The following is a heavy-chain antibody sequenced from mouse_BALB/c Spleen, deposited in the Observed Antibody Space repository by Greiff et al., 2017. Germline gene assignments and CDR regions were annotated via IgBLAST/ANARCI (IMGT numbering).Heavy chain of an antibody. V-gene: IGHV3-6*02. CDR2: ISYDGSN. Sequence: ESGPGLVKPSQSLSLTCSVTGYSITSGYYWNWIRQFPGNKLEWMGYISYDGSNNYNPSLKNRISITRDTSKNQFFLKLNSVTTEDTATYDCAREGDGYPAWFAYWGQGTLVTVSA. CDR3: AREGDGYPAWFAY. CDR1: GYSITSGYY. J-gene: IGHJ3*01. D-gene: IGHD2-3*01.